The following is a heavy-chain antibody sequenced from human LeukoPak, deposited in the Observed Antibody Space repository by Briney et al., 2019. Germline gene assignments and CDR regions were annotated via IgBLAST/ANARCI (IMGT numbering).Heavy chain of an antibody. J-gene: IGHJ4*02. V-gene: IGHV1-69*06. Sequence: SVKVSCKASGGTFSSYAISWVRQAPGQGLEWMGGIIPIFGTANYAQKFQGRVTITADKSTSTAYMELSSLRSEDTAVYYCAAGIRYDFWSGYTYNYWGQGTLVTVSS. CDR3: AAGIRYDFWSGYTYNY. D-gene: IGHD3-3*01. CDR2: IIPIFGTA. CDR1: GGTFSSYA.